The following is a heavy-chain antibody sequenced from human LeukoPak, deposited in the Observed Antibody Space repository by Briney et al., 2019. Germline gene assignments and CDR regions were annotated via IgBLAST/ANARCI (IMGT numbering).Heavy chain of an antibody. CDR1: GFTFSSYG. D-gene: IGHD3-9*01. Sequence: GGSLRLSCAASGFTFSSYGMHWVRQAPGKGLEWVAFIRYDGSNKYYADSVKGRFTISRDNSKNTLYLQMNSLRAEDTAVYYCAKIRDYDILTGPFDYWGQGTLVTVSS. V-gene: IGHV3-30*02. CDR3: AKIRDYDILTGPFDY. CDR2: IRYDGSNK. J-gene: IGHJ4*02.